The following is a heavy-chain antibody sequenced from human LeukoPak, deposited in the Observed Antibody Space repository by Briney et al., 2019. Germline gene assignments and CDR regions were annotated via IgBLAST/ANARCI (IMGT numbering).Heavy chain of an antibody. J-gene: IGHJ6*04. CDR2: INPNSGGT. Sequence: GASVKVSCKASGYTFTAYYIHWVRQAPGQGLEWMGWINPNSGGTNYAQKFQGRVTLTRDTSITTAYMELNRLRSDDTAVYYCAKACGLYCSSTSCYDCDVWGKGTTVTVSS. CDR1: GYTFTAYY. CDR3: AKACGLYCSSTSCYDCDV. D-gene: IGHD2-2*01. V-gene: IGHV1-2*02.